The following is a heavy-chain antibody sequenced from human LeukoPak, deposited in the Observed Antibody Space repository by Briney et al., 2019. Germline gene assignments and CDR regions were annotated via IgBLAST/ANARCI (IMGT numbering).Heavy chain of an antibody. V-gene: IGHV4-34*01. Sequence: SETLSLTCAVYGGSFSGYYWSWIRQPPGKGLEWIGEINHSGSTNYNPSLKSRVTISVDTSKNQFSLKLSSVTAADTAVYYCARGHRYCSSTICLLGRDYWGQGTLVTVSS. J-gene: IGHJ4*02. CDR2: INHSGST. CDR3: ARGHRYCSSTICLLGRDY. D-gene: IGHD2-2*01. CDR1: GGSFSGYY.